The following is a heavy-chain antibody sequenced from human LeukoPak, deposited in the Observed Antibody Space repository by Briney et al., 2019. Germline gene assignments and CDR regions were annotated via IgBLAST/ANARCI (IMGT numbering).Heavy chain of an antibody. V-gene: IGHV3-7*04. D-gene: IGHD6-13*01. J-gene: IGHJ4*02. Sequence: GGSLRLSCAASGFTFSAYWMSWVRQAPGKGLEWVANIKQDGSEKYYVDSVKGRFAVSRDNAKNSLSLQMNILRLEDTAVYYCARGVSWTFDNWGRGALVTVSS. CDR3: ARGVSWTFDN. CDR2: IKQDGSEK. CDR1: GFTFSAYW.